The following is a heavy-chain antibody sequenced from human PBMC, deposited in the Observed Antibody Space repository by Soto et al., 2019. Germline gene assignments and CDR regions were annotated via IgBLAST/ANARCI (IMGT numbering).Heavy chain of an antibody. V-gene: IGHV4-4*07. J-gene: IGHJ5*02. CDR3: ARWNRVPYGQQLVFVWFDP. D-gene: IGHD6-13*01. Sequence: SETLSLTCTVSGGSISSYYWSWIRQPAGKGLEWIGRIYTSGSTNYNPSLKSRVTMSVDTSKNQFSLKLSSVTAADTAVYYCARWNRVPYGQQLVFVWFDPLGQGTLVTVSS. CDR2: IYTSGST. CDR1: GGSISSYY.